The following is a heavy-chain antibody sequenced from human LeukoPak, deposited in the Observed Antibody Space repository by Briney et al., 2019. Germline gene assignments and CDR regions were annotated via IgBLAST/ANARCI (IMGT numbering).Heavy chain of an antibody. D-gene: IGHD3-10*01. CDR1: GGSISSGDYY. V-gene: IGHV4-30-4*01. J-gene: IGHJ4*02. CDR2: IYYSGST. Sequence: SQTLSLTCTVSGGSISSGDYYWSWIRQPPGKGLEGIGYIYYSGSTYYNPSLKSRVTISVDTSKNQFSLKLSSVTAADTAMYYCATTRGADHYFDYWGQGTLVTVSS. CDR3: ATTRGADHYFDY.